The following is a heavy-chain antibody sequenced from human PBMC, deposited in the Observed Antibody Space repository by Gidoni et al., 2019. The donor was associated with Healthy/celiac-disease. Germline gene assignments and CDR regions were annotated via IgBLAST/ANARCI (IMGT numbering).Heavy chain of an antibody. Sequence: QVQLQESGPGLLKPSETLSLTCTFSGGSIISYYWSWIRQPAGKGLELIGRIYTSGSTNYNPAIKRRVNMSVDTSKNQFSMKLSSVTAADTAVYYCARDLSTSSGWKVYNWFDPWGQGTLVTVSS. V-gene: IGHV4-4*07. CDR1: GGSIISYY. CDR2: IYTSGST. J-gene: IGHJ5*02. D-gene: IGHD6-19*01. CDR3: ARDLSTSSGWKVYNWFDP.